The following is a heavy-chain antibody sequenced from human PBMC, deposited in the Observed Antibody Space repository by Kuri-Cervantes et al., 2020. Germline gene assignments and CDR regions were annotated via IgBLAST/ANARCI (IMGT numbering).Heavy chain of an antibody. CDR3: AKSEKVWFGEFITPYYYYYGMDV. Sequence: ASVKVSCKASGYTFTGYYMHWVRQAPGQGLEWMGWISAYNGNTNYAQKLQGRVTMTTDTSTSTAYMELRSLRSDDTAVYYCAKSEKVWFGEFITPYYYYYGMDVWGQGTTVTVSS. V-gene: IGHV1-18*04. D-gene: IGHD3-10*01. CDR1: GYTFTGYY. CDR2: ISAYNGNT. J-gene: IGHJ6*02.